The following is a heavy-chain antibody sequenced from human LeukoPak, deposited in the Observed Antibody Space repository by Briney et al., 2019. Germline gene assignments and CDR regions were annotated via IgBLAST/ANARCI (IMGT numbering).Heavy chain of an antibody. CDR2: MKQDGSEK. J-gene: IGHJ6*02. CDR3: VRAMDV. V-gene: IGHV3-7*04. CDR1: GCAFSSYW. Sequence: PGGSLRLSCVASGCAFSSYWMSWIRQAPGKGLEWVANMKQDGSEKYYVDQVKGRFTISRDNAKNSVYLQMNSLRAEDTAVYYCVRAMDVWGQGTTVTVSS.